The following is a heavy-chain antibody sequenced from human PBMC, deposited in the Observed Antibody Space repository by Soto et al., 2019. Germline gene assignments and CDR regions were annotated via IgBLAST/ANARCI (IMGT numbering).Heavy chain of an antibody. CDR2: ISGSGGST. Sequence: GGSLRLSCAASGFTFSSYAMSWVRQAPGKGLEWVSAISGSGGSTYYADSVKGRFTISRDNSKNTLYLQMNSLRAEDTAVYYCAKDQIIPPKYNWNYYDYWGQGTLVTVSS. J-gene: IGHJ4*02. V-gene: IGHV3-23*01. CDR1: GFTFSSYA. CDR3: AKDQIIPPKYNWNYYDY. D-gene: IGHD1-20*01.